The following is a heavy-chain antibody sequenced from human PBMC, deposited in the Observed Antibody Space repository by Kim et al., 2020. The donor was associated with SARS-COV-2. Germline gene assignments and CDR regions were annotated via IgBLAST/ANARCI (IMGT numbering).Heavy chain of an antibody. V-gene: IGHV3-73*01. CDR1: GFTFSGSV. CDR3: TSLGPIDY. CDR2: IRSRANSYAT. Sequence: GGSLRLSCAASGFTFSGSVMHWVRQASGKGLEWVGRIRSRANSYATAYDASVKGRFTASRDDSKNTAYLQMNSLKTEDTAVYYCTSLGPIDYWGPGTLVTVSS. J-gene: IGHJ4*02. D-gene: IGHD1-26*01.